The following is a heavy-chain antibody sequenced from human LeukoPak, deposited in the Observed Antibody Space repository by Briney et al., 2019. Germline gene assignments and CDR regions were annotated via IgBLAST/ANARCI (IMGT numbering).Heavy chain of an antibody. V-gene: IGHV3-30-3*01. CDR3: ARDKVDGP. D-gene: IGHD6-19*01. CDR2: ISYDGSNK. J-gene: IGHJ5*02. CDR1: GFTFSSYA. Sequence: GGSLRLSCAASGFTFSSYAMRWVRQAPGKGLEWVAVISYDGSNKYYADSVKGRFTISRDNSKNTLYLQMNSLRAEDTAVYYCARDKVDGPWGQGTLVTVSS.